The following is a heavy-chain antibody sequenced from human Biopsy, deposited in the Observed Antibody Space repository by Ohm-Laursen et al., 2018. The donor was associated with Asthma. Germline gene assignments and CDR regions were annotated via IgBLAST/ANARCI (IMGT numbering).Heavy chain of an antibody. CDR1: GGTLNTYV. Sequence: SVKVSCKSLGGTLNTYVIGWVRQAPGQGLEWMGGINSVFGTTTYPQKFQDGVTITADDSTSTVYMELSSLRSEDTAVYYCARKAGSCISRTCYSLDFWGQGTLVTVSS. V-gene: IGHV1-69*13. D-gene: IGHD2-2*01. CDR3: ARKAGSCISRTCYSLDF. CDR2: INSVFGTT. J-gene: IGHJ4*02.